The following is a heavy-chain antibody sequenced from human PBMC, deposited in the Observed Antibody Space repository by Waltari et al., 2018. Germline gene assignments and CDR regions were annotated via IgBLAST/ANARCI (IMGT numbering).Heavy chain of an antibody. CDR3: ARDRGRGLYLDS. Sequence: QLQLQQSGPGLVKPSESLSLTCVVSGDSMGSRDFWRWVRQSPGKGLEWIGQVHRSGRTNDNPSLASRVTMSIDTSSNQFSLKVPSPTAADTAIYYCARDRGRGLYLDSWGQGILVTVSP. D-gene: IGHD2-15*01. J-gene: IGHJ4*02. CDR1: GDSMGSRDF. CDR2: VHRSGRT. V-gene: IGHV4-4*02.